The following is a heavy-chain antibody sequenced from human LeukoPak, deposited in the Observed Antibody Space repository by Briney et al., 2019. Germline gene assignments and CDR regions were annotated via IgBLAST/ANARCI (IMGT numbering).Heavy chain of an antibody. CDR3: AKDAWDCSNGRCHSYFYYMDV. CDR1: GFTFSNYG. D-gene: IGHD2-15*01. J-gene: IGHJ6*03. V-gene: IGHV3-30*02. CDR2: IRYDGANK. Sequence: GGSLRLSCAASGFTFSNYGMHWARRGPGKGLEWVSFIRYDGANKYYADSVKGRFTISRDNAKNMLYLQMNSLRAEDAAVYYCAKDAWDCSNGRCHSYFYYMDVWGKGTTVTVSS.